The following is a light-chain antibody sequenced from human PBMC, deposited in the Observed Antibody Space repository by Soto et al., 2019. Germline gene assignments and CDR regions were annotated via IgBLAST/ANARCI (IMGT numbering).Light chain of an antibody. CDR3: QQYDGY. Sequence: DLQMTQSPSTLAASVGDRVTITCRACQNINRWLAWYQQKPGKAPKVLIYDASSLESGVPSRFSGSGSGTEFTLTITSLQPDDFATYYCQQYDGYFGPGTKVDFK. V-gene: IGKV1-5*01. J-gene: IGKJ3*01. CDR2: DAS. CDR1: QNINRW.